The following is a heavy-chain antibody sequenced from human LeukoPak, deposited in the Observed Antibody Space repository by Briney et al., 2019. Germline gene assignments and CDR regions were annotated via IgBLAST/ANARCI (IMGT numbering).Heavy chain of an antibody. Sequence: PGGSLRLSCAASGFTFSSYGMHWVRQAPGKGLEWVAFERYDGSNKYYADSVKGRFTISRDNSKNTLYLQMNSLRAEDTAVYYCARESYDILTGYYTPSWFDPWGQGTLVTVSS. D-gene: IGHD3-9*01. CDR3: ARESYDILTGYYTPSWFDP. CDR1: GFTFSSYG. V-gene: IGHV3-30*02. CDR2: ERYDGSNK. J-gene: IGHJ5*02.